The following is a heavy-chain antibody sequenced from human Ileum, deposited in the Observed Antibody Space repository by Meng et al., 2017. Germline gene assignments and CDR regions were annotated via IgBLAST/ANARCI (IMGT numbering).Heavy chain of an antibody. Sequence: ASVKVSCKASGYTFTSYGISWVRQAPGQGLEWMGWISAYNGNTNYAQKLQGRVTMTTDTSTSTAYMELRSLRSDDTAVYYCARDREEYYYDSSGYRGFTGNDYWGQGTRVTGSS. V-gene: IGHV1-18*01. CDR1: GYTFTSYG. CDR3: ARDREEYYYDSSGYRGFTGNDY. CDR2: ISAYNGNT. D-gene: IGHD3-22*01. J-gene: IGHJ4*02.